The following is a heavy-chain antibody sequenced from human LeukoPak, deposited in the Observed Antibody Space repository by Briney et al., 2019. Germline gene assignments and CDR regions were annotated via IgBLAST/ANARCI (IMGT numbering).Heavy chain of an antibody. Sequence: SETLSLTCAVYGGSFSGYYWSWIRQPPGKGLEWIGEINHSGSTNYNPSLKSRVTISVDTSKNQFSLKLSSVTAADTAVYYCARVRRQQWDYWGQGTLVTVSS. CDR3: ARVRRQQWDY. J-gene: IGHJ4*02. CDR1: GGSFSGYY. CDR2: INHSGST. D-gene: IGHD6-19*01. V-gene: IGHV4-34*01.